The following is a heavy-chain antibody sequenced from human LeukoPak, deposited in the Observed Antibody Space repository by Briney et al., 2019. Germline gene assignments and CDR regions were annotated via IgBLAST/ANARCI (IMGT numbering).Heavy chain of an antibody. D-gene: IGHD3-9*01. CDR1: GFTFSSYG. V-gene: IGHV3-21*04. CDR3: ARSPKGILTGYSDY. Sequence: PGGSLRLSCAASGFTFSSYGMNWVRQAPGKGLEWVSAISGRDSNTYYADSVKGRFTISRDNAKNSLYLQMNSLRAEDTAVYYCARSPKGILTGYSDYWGQGTLVTVSS. J-gene: IGHJ4*02. CDR2: ISGRDSNT.